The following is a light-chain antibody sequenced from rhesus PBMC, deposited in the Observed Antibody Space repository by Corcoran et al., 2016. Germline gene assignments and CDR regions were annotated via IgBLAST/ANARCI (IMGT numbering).Light chain of an antibody. J-gene: IGKJ3*01. CDR1: QGMSDY. CDR2: AAS. V-gene: IGKV1-36*02. Sequence: DIQMTQSPSSLSASVGDRVTITCRASQGMSDYLSWYQQKPGKAPKRLMYAASSLESGDPSRFSGSGSGTEFTLTIRSLQPEDFAPYYCLQGYSTPFTFGPGTKLDIK. CDR3: LQGYSTPFT.